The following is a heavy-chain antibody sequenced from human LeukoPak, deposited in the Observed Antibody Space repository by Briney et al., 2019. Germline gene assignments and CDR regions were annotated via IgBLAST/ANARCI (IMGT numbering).Heavy chain of an antibody. Sequence: GASVKVSCKASGGTFSSYAISWVRQAPGQGLEWMGRIIPILGIANYAQKFQGRVTITADKSTSTAYMELSSLRSEDTAVYYCARDPSIVLMVYAIRDGMDVWGQGTTVTVSS. CDR2: IIPILGIA. D-gene: IGHD2-8*01. CDR1: GGTFSSYA. V-gene: IGHV1-69*04. CDR3: ARDPSIVLMVYAIRDGMDV. J-gene: IGHJ6*02.